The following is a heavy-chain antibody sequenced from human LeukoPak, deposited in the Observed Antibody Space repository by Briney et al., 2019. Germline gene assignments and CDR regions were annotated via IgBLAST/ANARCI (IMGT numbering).Heavy chain of an antibody. V-gene: IGHV3-48*03. CDR2: ISSSGSTI. CDR3: ARDLSWDHVFDY. D-gene: IGHD6-13*01. CDR1: GFTFSSYE. Sequence: GGSLRLSCAASGFTFSSYEMNWVRQTPAEGLEGGSYISSSGSTIYYADSVKGRFTISRDNAKNSLDLQMNSLRAEDTAVYYCARDLSWDHVFDYWGQGTLVTVSS. J-gene: IGHJ4*02.